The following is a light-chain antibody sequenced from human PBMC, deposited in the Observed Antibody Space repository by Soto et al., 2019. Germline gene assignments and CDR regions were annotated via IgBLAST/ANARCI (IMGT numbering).Light chain of an antibody. CDR2: DAS. CDR1: QTISTW. J-gene: IGKJ4*01. V-gene: IGKV1-5*01. Sequence: GDRVTITCRASQTISTWMAWYQQKPGKAPKLLVYDASTLQSGVASRFSGSGSGTEFTLTISSLQSEDFAVYYCQHYKTWPLAFGGGTEVDIK. CDR3: QHYKTWPLA.